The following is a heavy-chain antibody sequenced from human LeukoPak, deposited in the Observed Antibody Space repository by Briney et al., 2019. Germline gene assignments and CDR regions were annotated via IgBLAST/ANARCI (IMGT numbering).Heavy chain of an antibody. CDR1: GFTFSSYA. CDR2: ISGSGGST. J-gene: IGHJ4*02. D-gene: IGHD2-2*01. V-gene: IGHV3-23*01. CDR3: AREGYCSSTSCYREFDY. Sequence: GGSLRLSCAASGFTFSSYAMSWVRQAPGKGLEWVLAISGSGGSTYYADSVKGRFTISRDNSKNTLYLQMNGLRAEDTAVYYCAREGYCSSTSCYREFDYWGQGTLVTVSS.